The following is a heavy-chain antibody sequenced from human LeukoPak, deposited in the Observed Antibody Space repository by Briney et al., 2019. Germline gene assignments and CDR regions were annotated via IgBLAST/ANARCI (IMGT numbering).Heavy chain of an antibody. Sequence: SETLSLTCTVSGGSISSYYWSWIRQPAGKGLEWIGRIYTSGSTNYNPSLKSRVTMSVDTSMNQFSLKLSSVTAADTAVYYCARVSMVPGVIEDWWFDPWGQGTLVTVSS. V-gene: IGHV4-4*07. CDR2: IYTSGST. CDR3: ARVSMVPGVIEDWWFDP. CDR1: GGSISSYY. D-gene: IGHD3-10*01. J-gene: IGHJ5*02.